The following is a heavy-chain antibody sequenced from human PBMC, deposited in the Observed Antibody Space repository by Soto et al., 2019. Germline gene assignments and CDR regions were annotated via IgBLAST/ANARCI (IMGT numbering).Heavy chain of an antibody. J-gene: IGHJ6*02. V-gene: IGHV3-23*01. D-gene: IGHD2-15*01. CDR2: ISGSGGKT. Sequence: GGSLRFSCAASGFTFSSYAMSWVRQAPGKGLEWVSAISGSGGKTYYADSVKGRFTISRDNSKNTLYLQMNSLRAEDTAVYYCAKDRCSGGSCYAYYYYGMDVWGQGTTVTVSS. CDR1: GFTFSSYA. CDR3: AKDRCSGGSCYAYYYYGMDV.